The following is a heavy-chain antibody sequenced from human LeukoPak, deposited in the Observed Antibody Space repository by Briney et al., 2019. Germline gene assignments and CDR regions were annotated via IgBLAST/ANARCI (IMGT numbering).Heavy chain of an antibody. CDR1: GYTFTSYG. D-gene: IGHD3-22*01. J-gene: IGHJ4*02. V-gene: IGHV1-18*01. Sequence: ASVKVSCKASGYTFTSYGISWVRQAPGQGLEWMGWISAYNGNTNYAQKLQGRVTMTTDTSTSTAYMELRSLGSGDTAVYYCARMSVTMIVDPSDYWGQGTLVTVSS. CDR3: ARMSVTMIVDPSDY. CDR2: ISAYNGNT.